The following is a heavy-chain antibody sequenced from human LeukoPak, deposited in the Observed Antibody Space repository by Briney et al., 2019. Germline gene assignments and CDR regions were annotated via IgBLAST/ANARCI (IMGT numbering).Heavy chain of an antibody. J-gene: IGHJ4*02. D-gene: IGHD3-3*01. CDR1: GGSISSSRYY. V-gene: IGHV4-39*01. CDR2: IYYSGST. CDR3: AGRFLEWLLDY. Sequence: SSETLSLTCTVSGGSISSSRYYWGWIRQPPGKGLEWIGTIYYSGSTYHNPSLKSRVTISVDTSKNQFSLKLSSVTAADTAVYYCAGRFLEWLLDYWGQGTLVTVSS.